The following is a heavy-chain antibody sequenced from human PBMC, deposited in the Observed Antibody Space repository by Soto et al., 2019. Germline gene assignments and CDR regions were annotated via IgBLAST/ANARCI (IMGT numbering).Heavy chain of an antibody. CDR1: GFTFSRYG. D-gene: IGHD2-8*01. Sequence: QVQLVESGGGVVQPGGSLRLSCAASGFTFSRYGMHWVRQAPGKGLEWVAVMSYDGNNKYYADSVKGRFTVSRDNSRNTQYLQMNSLKVEDTAVYVCAKGFLSGGYCANGVCYHFDYWGQGTPVTVSS. J-gene: IGHJ4*02. CDR3: AKGFLSGGYCANGVCYHFDY. V-gene: IGHV3-30*18. CDR2: MSYDGNNK.